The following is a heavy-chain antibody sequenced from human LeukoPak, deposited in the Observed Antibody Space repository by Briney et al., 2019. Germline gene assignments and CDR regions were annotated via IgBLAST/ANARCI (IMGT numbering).Heavy chain of an antibody. D-gene: IGHD3-22*01. J-gene: IGHJ4*02. CDR3: AKVSDRDSSGYYWGFEY. Sequence: SETLSLTCTVSGGSISGYYWSWIRQPPGKGLECIGYIYYSGSTNYNPSLRSRVTISVDTSRNQFSLKLTSVTAADAAVYYCAKVSDRDSSGYYWGFEYWGQGTLVTVSS. CDR1: GGSISGYY. V-gene: IGHV4-59*08. CDR2: IYYSGST.